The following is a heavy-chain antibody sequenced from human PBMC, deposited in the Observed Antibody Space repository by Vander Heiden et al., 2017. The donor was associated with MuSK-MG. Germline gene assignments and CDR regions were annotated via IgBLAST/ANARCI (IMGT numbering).Heavy chain of an antibody. CDR3: AKDIEMDSGYDSAYFDY. CDR1: GFTFDDYA. Sequence: EVQLVASGGGLVQPGRSLRLSCAASGFTFDDYAMHWVRQAPGKGLEWVSGISWNSGSIGYADSVKGRVTISRDNAKNSLYLQMNSLRAEDTALYYCAKDIEMDSGYDSAYFDYWGQGTLVTVSS. D-gene: IGHD5-12*01. V-gene: IGHV3-9*01. J-gene: IGHJ4*02. CDR2: ISWNSGSI.